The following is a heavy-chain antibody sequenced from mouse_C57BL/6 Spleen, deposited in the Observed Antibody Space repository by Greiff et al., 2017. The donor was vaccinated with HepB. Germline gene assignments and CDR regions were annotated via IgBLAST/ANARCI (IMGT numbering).Heavy chain of an antibody. J-gene: IGHJ3*01. D-gene: IGHD2-2*01. Sequence: EVQGVESGGDLVKPGGSLKLSCAASGFTFSSYGMSWVRQTPDKRLEWVATISSGGSYTYYPDSVKGRFTISRDNAKNTLYLQMSSLKSEDTAMYYCARSYYGYDPAWFAYWGQGTLVTVSA. CDR2: ISSGGSYT. V-gene: IGHV5-6*01. CDR1: GFTFSSYG. CDR3: ARSYYGYDPAWFAY.